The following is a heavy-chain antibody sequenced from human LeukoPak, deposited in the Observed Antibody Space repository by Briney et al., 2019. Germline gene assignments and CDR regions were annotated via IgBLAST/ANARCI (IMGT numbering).Heavy chain of an antibody. J-gene: IGHJ4*02. D-gene: IGHD5-24*01. V-gene: IGHV3-30*02. CDR3: AKEGSRRWLPGYLDY. CDR1: GFTFSSYG. Sequence: GGSLRLSCAASGFTFSSYGMHWVRQAPGKGLEWVAFIRYDGSNKYYADSVKGRFTISRDNSKNTLYLQMNSLRAEDTAVYYCAKEGSRRWLPGYLDYWGQGTLVTVSS. CDR2: IRYDGSNK.